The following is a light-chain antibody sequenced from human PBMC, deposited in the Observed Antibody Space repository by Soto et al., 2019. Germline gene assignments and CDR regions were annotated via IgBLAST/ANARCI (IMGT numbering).Light chain of an antibody. CDR3: QQSDNIPFT. V-gene: IGKV1-39*01. CDR1: QSIGNY. Sequence: DTQMTQSPSSLSASVGERVTITCRASQSIGNYLSWYAQKPGKAPKLPIYGASSLQSDVPSRVSGSRSGAYFSLTIDNLQPGGFAFYDWQQSDNIPFTFGQGTWL. CDR2: GAS. J-gene: IGKJ2*01.